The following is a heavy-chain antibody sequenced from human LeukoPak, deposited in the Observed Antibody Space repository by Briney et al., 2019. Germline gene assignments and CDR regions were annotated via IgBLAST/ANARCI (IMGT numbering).Heavy chain of an antibody. Sequence: PSETLSLTCTVSGGSISSSSYYWGWIRQPPGKGLEWIGSIYHSGSTYYNPSLKSRVTISVDTSKNQFSLKLSSVTAADTAVYYCARATKSTVLYYFDYWGQGTLVTVSS. CDR1: GGSISSSSYY. CDR3: ARATKSTVLYYFDY. D-gene: IGHD2-8*01. J-gene: IGHJ4*02. CDR2: IYHSGST. V-gene: IGHV4-39*07.